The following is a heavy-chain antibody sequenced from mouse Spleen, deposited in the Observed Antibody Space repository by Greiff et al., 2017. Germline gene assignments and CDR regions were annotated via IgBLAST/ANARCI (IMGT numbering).Heavy chain of an antibody. CDR2: ISTGGGST. Sequence: EVKLVESGGGLVQPGGSLKLSCATSGFTFSDYYMYWVRQTPEKRLEWVAYISTGGGSTNYPDTVKGRFTLSRDNATNTRYLQMSRLKSEDTAMYYCARRDYYGSSYEGAMDYWGQGTSVTGSS. V-gene: IGHV5-12*02. D-gene: IGHD1-1*01. CDR3: ARRDYYGSSYEGAMDY. CDR1: GFTFSDYY. J-gene: IGHJ4*01.